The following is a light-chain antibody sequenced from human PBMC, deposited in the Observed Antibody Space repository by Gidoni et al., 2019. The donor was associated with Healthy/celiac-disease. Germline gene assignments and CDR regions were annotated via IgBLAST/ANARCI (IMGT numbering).Light chain of an antibody. Sequence: EIVMTQPPATLSVSPGERATLSCRASQSVSSNFAWYQQQPGQAPMLLLYGASTRAAGIPARFSGSGSGKEFTLTISSLHSEDFAFYYGQQYNNWPQTFGQGTKVEIK. V-gene: IGKV3-15*01. J-gene: IGKJ1*01. CDR2: GAS. CDR3: QQYNNWPQT. CDR1: QSVSSN.